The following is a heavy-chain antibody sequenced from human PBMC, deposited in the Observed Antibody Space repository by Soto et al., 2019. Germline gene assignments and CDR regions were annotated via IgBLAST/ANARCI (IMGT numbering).Heavy chain of an antibody. CDR2: IYYTGST. Sequence: SETLSLTCTVSGVSINSGDNFWSWIRQPPGKGLEWMGYIYYTGSTYYNPSLNRRITMSVDMSKNQFSLRLTSVTAADTALYFCARAEFNSVWFPFYSWGQGAPVTVSS. CDR3: ARAEFNSVWFPFYS. CDR1: GVSINSGDNF. J-gene: IGHJ4*02. D-gene: IGHD6-19*01. V-gene: IGHV4-30-4*01.